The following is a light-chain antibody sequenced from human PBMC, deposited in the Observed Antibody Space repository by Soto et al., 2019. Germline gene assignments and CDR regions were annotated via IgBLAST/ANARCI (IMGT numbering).Light chain of an antibody. CDR2: DAS. J-gene: IGKJ4*01. CDR3: QQRSNWPT. V-gene: IGKV3-11*01. CDR1: QSVSSY. Sequence: EIVLTQSPATLSLSPGERATLSCRASQSVSSYLAWFQQKPGQAPRLLIYDASSRATGIPARFSGSGSGTDFTLTISRLEPEDCAVYYCQQRSNWPTFGGGTKVEIK.